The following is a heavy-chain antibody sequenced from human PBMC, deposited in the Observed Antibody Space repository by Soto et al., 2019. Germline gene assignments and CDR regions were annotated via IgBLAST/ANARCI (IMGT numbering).Heavy chain of an antibody. V-gene: IGHV1-3*01. J-gene: IGHJ6*02. D-gene: IGHD4-4*01. Sequence: GASVKVSCKASGYTFTSYAMHWVRQAPGQRLEWMGWINAGNGNTKYSQKFQGRVTITRDTSASTAYMELSSLRSEYTTVYYCASHTVTDIFYYYYGMDVWGQGTTVTVSS. CDR3: ASHTVTDIFYYYYGMDV. CDR1: GYTFTSYA. CDR2: INAGNGNT.